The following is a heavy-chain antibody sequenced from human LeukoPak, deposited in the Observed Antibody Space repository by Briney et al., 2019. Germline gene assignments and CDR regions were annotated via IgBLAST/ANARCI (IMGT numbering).Heavy chain of an antibody. J-gene: IGHJ1*01. CDR2: ISNSGGTT. CDR1: GFTFSSYA. D-gene: IGHD3-16*01. CDR3: AKDDAWGRFYH. V-gene: IGHV3-23*01. Sequence: PGGSLRLSSAASGFTFSSYAMSWVRQAPGKGLEWVATISNSGGTTYYADSVKGRFTISRDDSENTLYLQMNSLRAEDTAVYYCAKDDAWGRFYHWGQGTLVTVSS.